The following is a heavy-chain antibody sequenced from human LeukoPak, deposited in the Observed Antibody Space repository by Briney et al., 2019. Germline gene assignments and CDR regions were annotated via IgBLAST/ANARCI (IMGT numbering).Heavy chain of an antibody. D-gene: IGHD5-24*01. CDR3: AKDRKGRWLQAFDY. J-gene: IGHJ4*02. Sequence: GGSLRLSCAASGFTFSSYAMHWVRQAPGKGLEWVAVISYDGSNKYYADSVKGRFTISRDNSKNTLYLQMNSLRAEDTAVYYCAKDRKGRWLQAFDYWGQGTLVTVSS. CDR1: GFTFSSYA. V-gene: IGHV3-30-3*01. CDR2: ISYDGSNK.